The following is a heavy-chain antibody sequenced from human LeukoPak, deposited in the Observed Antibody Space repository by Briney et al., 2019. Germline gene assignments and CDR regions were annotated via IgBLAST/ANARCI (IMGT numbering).Heavy chain of an antibody. J-gene: IGHJ4*02. Sequence: GGSLRLSCAASGFTFRSYWMHWVRQAPGKGLEWVAVISYDGSNKYYADSVKGRFTISRDNSKNTLYLQMNSLRAEDTAVYYCASGVTFGHYCFDYWGQGTLVTVSS. CDR1: GFTFRSYW. CDR3: ASGVTFGHYCFDY. V-gene: IGHV3-30-3*01. D-gene: IGHD2-21*02. CDR2: ISYDGSNK.